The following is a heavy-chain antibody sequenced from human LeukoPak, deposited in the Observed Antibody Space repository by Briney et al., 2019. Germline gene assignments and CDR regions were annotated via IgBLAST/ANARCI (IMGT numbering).Heavy chain of an antibody. CDR3: ARYVRFLTGFDY. V-gene: IGHV4-34*01. D-gene: IGHD3-3*01. CDR1: GGSFSGYY. J-gene: IGHJ4*02. Sequence: PSETLSLTCAVYGGSFSGYYWSWIRQPPGKGLEWIGEINHSGSTNYNPSLKSRVTISVDTCKNQFSLKLSSVTAADTAVYYCARYVRFLTGFDYWGQGTLVTVSS. CDR2: INHSGST.